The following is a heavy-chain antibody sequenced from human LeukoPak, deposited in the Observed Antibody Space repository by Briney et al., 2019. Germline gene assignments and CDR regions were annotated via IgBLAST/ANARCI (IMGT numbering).Heavy chain of an antibody. CDR3: ARDRLEAVTDDDYFDY. Sequence: GGSLRLSCAASGFTFRSYGMHWVRQAPGKGLEGVAFIMKDGSNKYYSDSVKGRFTISRDNSRNRVFLQMNSLRAEDTGVYYCARDRLEAVTDDDYFDYWGQGTLVTVSS. V-gene: IGHV3-30*02. CDR1: GFTFRSYG. D-gene: IGHD2-21*02. J-gene: IGHJ4*02. CDR2: IMKDGSNK.